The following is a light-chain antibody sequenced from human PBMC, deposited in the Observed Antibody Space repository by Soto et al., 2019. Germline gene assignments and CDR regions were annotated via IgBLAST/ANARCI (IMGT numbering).Light chain of an antibody. Sequence: ALTQPPSASGSPGQSVAISCTGTSSDVGGYDLVSWYQQHPGRAHKLMIYDVTKRPPGVPDRFSGSKSGNTASLTVSGLQAEDEADYYCTSYTGSNDFDVFGIGTKVTVL. J-gene: IGLJ1*01. CDR2: DVT. CDR1: SSDVGGYDL. V-gene: IGLV2-8*01. CDR3: TSYTGSNDFDV.